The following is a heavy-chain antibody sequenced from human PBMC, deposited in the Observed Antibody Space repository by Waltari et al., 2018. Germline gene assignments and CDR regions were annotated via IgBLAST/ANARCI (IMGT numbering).Heavy chain of an antibody. D-gene: IGHD2-2*01. CDR2: IYHSGST. CDR1: GYSISSGYY. CDR3: ARDDAPHYFDY. V-gene: IGHV4-38-2*02. Sequence: QVQLQESGPGLVTTSETLSLTCAVSGYSISSGYYWGWIRQPPGKGLEWIGSIYHSGSTYYNPSLKSRVTISVDTSKNQFSLKLSSVTAADTAVYYCARDDAPHYFDYWGQGTLVTVSS. J-gene: IGHJ4*02.